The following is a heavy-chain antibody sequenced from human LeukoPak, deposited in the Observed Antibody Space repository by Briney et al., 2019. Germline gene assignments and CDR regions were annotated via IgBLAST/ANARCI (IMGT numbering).Heavy chain of an antibody. Sequence: GGSLRLSCAASGFTFDDYAMHWVRQAPGKGLEWVSLISGDGGSTYYADSVKGRFTISRDNSKNSLYLQMNSLRTEDTAVYYCAKDFTVIAARPSVDYWGQGTLVTVSS. J-gene: IGHJ4*02. D-gene: IGHD6-6*01. CDR3: AKDFTVIAARPSVDY. CDR2: ISGDGGST. V-gene: IGHV3-43*02. CDR1: GFTFDDYA.